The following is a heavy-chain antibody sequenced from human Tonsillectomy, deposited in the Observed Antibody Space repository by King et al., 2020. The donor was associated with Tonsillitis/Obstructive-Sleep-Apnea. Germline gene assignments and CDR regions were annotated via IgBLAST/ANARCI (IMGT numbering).Heavy chain of an antibody. V-gene: IGHV4-31*11. Sequence: PLQESGPGLVKPSQTLSLTCAVSGVSISSGAFYWTWIRQHPGKGLEWIGFISYSGSTYYNPSLKSRVTISVDTSKNQFSLKLISVTAADTAVYYCARAPLNGMDVWGQGTTVTVSS. CDR2: ISYSGST. J-gene: IGHJ6*02. CDR3: ARAPLNGMDV. CDR1: GVSISSGAFY.